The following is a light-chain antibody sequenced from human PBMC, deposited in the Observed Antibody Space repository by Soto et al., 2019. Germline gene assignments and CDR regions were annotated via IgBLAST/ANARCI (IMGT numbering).Light chain of an antibody. CDR1: QSVSSSY. Sequence: EIVLTQSPGTLSLSPGERATLSCRGSQSVSSSYLAWYQQKPGQAPRLLIYGASSRATGIPDRFSGSGSGTDFTLTISRLEPEDFAVYYCQQYGSSLLTFGGGTKVDIK. V-gene: IGKV3-20*01. J-gene: IGKJ4*01. CDR3: QQYGSSLLT. CDR2: GAS.